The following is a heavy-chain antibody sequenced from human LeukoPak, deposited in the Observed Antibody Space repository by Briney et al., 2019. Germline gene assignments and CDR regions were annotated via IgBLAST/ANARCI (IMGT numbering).Heavy chain of an antibody. CDR1: GGSISSSSYY. CDR3: ARDSNEWFGESDWYFDL. D-gene: IGHD3-10*01. Sequence: SETLSLTCTVSGGSISSSSYYWGWIRQPPGKGLEWIGSIYHSGSTYYNPSLKSRVTISVDTSKNQFSLKLSSVTAADTAVYYCARDSNEWFGESDWYFDLWGRGTLVTVSS. J-gene: IGHJ2*01. V-gene: IGHV4-39*07. CDR2: IYHSGST.